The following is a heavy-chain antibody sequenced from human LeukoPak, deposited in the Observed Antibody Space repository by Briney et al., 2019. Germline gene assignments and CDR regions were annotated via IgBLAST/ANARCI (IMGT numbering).Heavy chain of an antibody. D-gene: IGHD3-10*01. CDR2: ISSSSSYI. V-gene: IGHV3-21*01. Sequence: GGSLRLSCAASGFTFSSYSMTWVRQAPGKGLEWVSSISSSSSYIYYADSVKGRFTISRDNAKNSLYLQMNSLRAEDTAVYYCARDFGGQVIQPGNWFDPWGQGPLVTVPS. CDR1: GFTFSSYS. J-gene: IGHJ5*02. CDR3: ARDFGGQVIQPGNWFDP.